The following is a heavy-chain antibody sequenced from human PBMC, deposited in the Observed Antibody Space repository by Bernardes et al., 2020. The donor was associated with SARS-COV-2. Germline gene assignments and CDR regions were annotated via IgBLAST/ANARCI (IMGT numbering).Heavy chain of an antibody. CDR2: ISGSGGST. CDR1: GFTLCRYA. CDR3: AKDGVQYDILTGYPS. J-gene: IGHJ5*02. D-gene: IGHD3-9*01. V-gene: IGHV3-23*01. Sequence: GGCLSPPCAAPGFTLCRYAMSWVPPAPGKGLGWGSAISGSGGSTYYADSVKGRFTISRDNSKNTLYLQMNSLRAEDTAVYYCAKDGVQYDILTGYPSWGQGTLVTVSS.